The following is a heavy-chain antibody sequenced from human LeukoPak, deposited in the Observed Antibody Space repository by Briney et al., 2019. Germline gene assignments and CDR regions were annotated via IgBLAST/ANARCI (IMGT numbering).Heavy chain of an antibody. Sequence: ASVKVSCKVSGYTLTELSMHWVRQAPGKGLEWMGGFDPEDGETIYAQKFQGRVTMTEDTSTETAYMELSSLRSEDTAVYYCATSPSPYYYDSSGYYYDWGQGTLVTVSS. J-gene: IGHJ4*02. CDR2: FDPEDGET. V-gene: IGHV1-24*01. CDR1: GYTLTELS. D-gene: IGHD3-22*01. CDR3: ATSPSPYYYDSSGYYYD.